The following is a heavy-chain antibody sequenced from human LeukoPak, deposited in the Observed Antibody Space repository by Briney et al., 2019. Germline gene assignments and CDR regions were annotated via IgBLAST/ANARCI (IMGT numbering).Heavy chain of an antibody. Sequence: SETLSLTCTVSGGSISSGDYYWSWIRQPPGKGLEWIGYIYYSGSTYYNPSLKSRVTISVDTSKNQFSLKLSSVTAADTAVYYCARVRYCTSGVCSYYYYGMDVWGQGTTVTVSS. V-gene: IGHV4-30-4*01. CDR2: IYYSGST. CDR3: ARVRYCTSGVCSYYYYGMDV. J-gene: IGHJ6*02. D-gene: IGHD2-8*01. CDR1: GGSISSGDYY.